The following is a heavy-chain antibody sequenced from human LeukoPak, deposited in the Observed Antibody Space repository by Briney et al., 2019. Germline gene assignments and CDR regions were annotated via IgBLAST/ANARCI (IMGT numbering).Heavy chain of an antibody. CDR1: GGTFSSYA. Sequence: SVKVSCKASGGTFSSYAISWVRQAPGQGLEWMGRIIPILGIANYAQKFQGRVTITADKSTCTAYMELSSLRSEDTAVYYCARTPRYCTNGVCYYRWFDPWGQGTLVTVSS. J-gene: IGHJ5*02. CDR3: ARTPRYCTNGVCYYRWFDP. V-gene: IGHV1-69*04. CDR2: IIPILGIA. D-gene: IGHD2-8*01.